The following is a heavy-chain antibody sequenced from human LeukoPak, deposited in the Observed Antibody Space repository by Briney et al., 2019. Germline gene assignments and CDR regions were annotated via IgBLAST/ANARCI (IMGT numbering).Heavy chain of an antibody. CDR2: ISWNSGSI. V-gene: IGHV3-9*03. CDR3: ARGDRFRYSYADY. D-gene: IGHD5-18*01. J-gene: IGHJ4*02. Sequence: GRSLRLSCAASGFTFDDYAMHWVRQAPGKVLERVSGISWNSGSIGYADSVKGRFTISRDNAKNSLYLQMNSLRAEDMALYYCARGDRFRYSYADYWGQGTLVTVSS. CDR1: GFTFDDYA.